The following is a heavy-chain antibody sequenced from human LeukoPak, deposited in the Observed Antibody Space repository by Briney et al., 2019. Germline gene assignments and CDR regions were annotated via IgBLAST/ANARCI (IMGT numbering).Heavy chain of an antibody. V-gene: IGHV4-34*01. CDR1: GGSFTDYY. CDR3: ARFTPRKTTGPKGLDY. Sequence: MASETLSLTCAVYGGSFTDYYWNWIRQPPGKGLEWIGEINHSGSTNYNPSLKSRVTISVDTSKYQFSLSLSSVTAADTAVYYCARFTPRKTTGPKGLDYWGQGTLVTVSS. J-gene: IGHJ4*02. CDR2: INHSGST. D-gene: IGHD1-1*01.